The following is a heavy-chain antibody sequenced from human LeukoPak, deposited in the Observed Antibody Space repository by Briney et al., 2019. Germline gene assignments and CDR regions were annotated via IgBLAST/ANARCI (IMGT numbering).Heavy chain of an antibody. Sequence: SETLSLTCAVYGGSFSGYYWSWIRQPPGKGLEWIGSIYYSGSTYYNPSLKSRVTISVDTSKNQFSLKLSSVTAADTAVYYCARHTTAASRRDFDYWGQGTLVTVSS. D-gene: IGHD6-13*01. CDR2: IYYSGST. CDR1: GGSFSGYY. V-gene: IGHV4-34*01. CDR3: ARHTTAASRRDFDY. J-gene: IGHJ4*02.